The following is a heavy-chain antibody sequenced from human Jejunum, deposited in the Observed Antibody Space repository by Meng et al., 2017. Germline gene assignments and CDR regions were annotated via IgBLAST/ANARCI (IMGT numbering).Heavy chain of an antibody. J-gene: IGHJ5*02. Sequence: SETLSLTCTVSGYSISSGYYWGWIRQPPGKGLEWIGSIYHSGNTQYNPSLKSRATILADTSKNRSSLRLTSVTAADTAVYFCARGSRDDGSGSGYYKTWFDPWGQGTLVTVSS. V-gene: IGHV4-38-2*02. D-gene: IGHD3-22*01. CDR2: IYHSGNT. CDR3: ARGSRDDGSGSGYYKTWFDP. CDR1: GYSISSGYY.